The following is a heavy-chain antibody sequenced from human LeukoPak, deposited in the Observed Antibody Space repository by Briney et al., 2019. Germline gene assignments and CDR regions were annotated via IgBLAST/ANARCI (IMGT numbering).Heavy chain of an antibody. CDR3: ARACGGDCYYYYYYMDV. CDR2: IIPIFGTA. D-gene: IGHD2-21*02. J-gene: IGHJ6*03. CDR1: GGTFSSYA. V-gene: IGHV1-69*06. Sequence: ASVKVSCKASGGTFSSYAISWVRQAPGQGLEWMGGIIPIFGTANYAQKFQGRVTITADKSTSTAYMELSSLRSEDTAVYYCARACGGDCYYYYYYMDVWGKGTTVTVSS.